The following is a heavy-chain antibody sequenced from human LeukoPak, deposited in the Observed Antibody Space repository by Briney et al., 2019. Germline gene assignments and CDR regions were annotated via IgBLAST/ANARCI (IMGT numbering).Heavy chain of an antibody. CDR1: GGSISSGGYY. D-gene: IGHD5-12*01. CDR2: IYHSGST. V-gene: IGHV4-30-2*01. CDR3: ARSGGYVLYFDY. J-gene: IGHJ4*02. Sequence: SETLSLTCTVSGGSISSGGYYWSWIRQPPGKGLEWIGYIYHSGSTYYNPSLKSRVTISVDRSKNQFSLKLSSVTAADTAVYYCARSGGYVLYFDYWGQGAPVTVSS.